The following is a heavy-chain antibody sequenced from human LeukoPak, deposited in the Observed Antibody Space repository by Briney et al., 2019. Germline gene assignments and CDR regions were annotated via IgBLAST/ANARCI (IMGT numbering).Heavy chain of an antibody. CDR3: ARVLSGSYSDY. D-gene: IGHD1-26*01. Sequence: SGGSLRLSCAASGFTFSSYEMNWVRKAPGKGLERVSYISSSGSTIYYADSVKGRFTISRDNAKNSLYLQMNSLRAEDTAVYYCARVLSGSYSDYWGQGTLVTVSS. CDR1: GFTFSSYE. CDR2: ISSSGSTI. J-gene: IGHJ4*02. V-gene: IGHV3-48*03.